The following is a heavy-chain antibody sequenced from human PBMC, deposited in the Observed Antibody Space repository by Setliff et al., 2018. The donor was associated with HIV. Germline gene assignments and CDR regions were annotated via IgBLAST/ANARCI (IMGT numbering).Heavy chain of an antibody. CDR1: GDSISSSYY. CDR3: ARAGPGAEYFQH. V-gene: IGHV4-4*08. D-gene: IGHD2-8*02. J-gene: IGHJ1*01. Sequence: PSETLSLTCTVSGDSISSSYYWTWIRQPPGKGLEWIGYIYTSGSTNYNPSLKNRVTISVDTSKNQFSLKLSSVTAADTAVYYCARAGPGAEYFQHWGQGALVTVSS. CDR2: IYTSGST.